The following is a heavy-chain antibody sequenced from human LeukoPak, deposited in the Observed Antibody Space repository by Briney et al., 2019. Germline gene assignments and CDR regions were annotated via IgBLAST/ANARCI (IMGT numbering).Heavy chain of an antibody. V-gene: IGHV3-33*01. CDR3: ARDRGNDFLDY. CDR2: IWSDGSSE. Sequence: GGSLRLSCVESGVSLSSHGIHWVRQAPGKGLEWVAFIWSDGSSEYYADSVKGRFTVSRDNSKNTVYLQINGLGVEDTAVYHCARDRGNDFLDYWGQGTLVTVSS. CDR1: GVSLSSHG. D-gene: IGHD1-1*01. J-gene: IGHJ4*02.